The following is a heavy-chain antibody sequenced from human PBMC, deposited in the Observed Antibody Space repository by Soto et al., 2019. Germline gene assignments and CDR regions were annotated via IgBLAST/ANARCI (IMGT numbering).Heavy chain of an antibody. Sequence: SETLSLTCTVSGGSISSGGYYWSWIRQHPGKGLEWIGYIYYSGSTYYNPSLKSRVTISVDTSKNQFSLKLSSVTAADTAVYYCARGVPAAILSAYYYYGMDVWGQGIPVTVSS. J-gene: IGHJ6*02. CDR2: IYYSGST. CDR1: GGSISSGGYY. CDR3: ARGVPAAILSAYYYYGMDV. V-gene: IGHV4-31*03. D-gene: IGHD2-2*01.